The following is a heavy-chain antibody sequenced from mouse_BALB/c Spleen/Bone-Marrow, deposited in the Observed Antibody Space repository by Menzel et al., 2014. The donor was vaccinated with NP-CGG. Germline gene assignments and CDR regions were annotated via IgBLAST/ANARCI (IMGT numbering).Heavy chain of an antibody. D-gene: IGHD2-3*01. CDR2: IWGGGNT. V-gene: IGHV2-6-5*01. Sequence: VQLQQSGPGLVAPSQSLSITCTVSGFSLTDYGVSWIRQPPGKGLEWLGVIWGGGNTYYNSTLKSRLSISKDNSKSQVFLKMNSLQTDDTAMYYCAKHGRGLLRNAMDYWGQRTSVTVSS. CDR1: GFSLTDYG. J-gene: IGHJ4*01. CDR3: AKHGRGLLRNAMDY.